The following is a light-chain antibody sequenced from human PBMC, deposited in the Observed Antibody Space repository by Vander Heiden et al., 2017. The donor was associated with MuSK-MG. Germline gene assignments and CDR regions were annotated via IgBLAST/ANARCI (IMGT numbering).Light chain of an antibody. CDR1: QTIAFSH. CDR2: ATS. CDR3: QQDDRSPLT. J-gene: IGKJ4*01. Sequence: EIVLTQSPATLSLSPGQRATLSCRTSQTIAFSHLAWYQQKRGQAPRLLIYATSNRPTGIPDRFYGSESGTDFTLAISRLEPEDSAIYYCQQDDRSPLTFGGGTKVEIK. V-gene: IGKV3-20*01.